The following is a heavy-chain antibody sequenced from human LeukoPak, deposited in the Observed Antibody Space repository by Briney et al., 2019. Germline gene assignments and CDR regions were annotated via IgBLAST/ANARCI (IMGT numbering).Heavy chain of an antibody. Sequence: GGSLRLSCAASGFTFSSYEMNWVRQAPGKGLEWVSYISSSGRTIYYADSVKGRFTISRDNAKNSLHLQMNSLRAEDTAVYYCARDTYYYGFDYWGQGTLVTVSS. V-gene: IGHV3-48*03. D-gene: IGHD3-10*01. CDR3: ARDTYYYGFDY. CDR1: GFTFSSYE. CDR2: ISSSGRTI. J-gene: IGHJ4*02.